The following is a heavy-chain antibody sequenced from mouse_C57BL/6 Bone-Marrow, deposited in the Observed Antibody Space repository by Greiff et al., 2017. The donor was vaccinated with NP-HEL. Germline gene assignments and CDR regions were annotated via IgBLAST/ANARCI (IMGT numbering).Heavy chain of an antibody. CDR3: ARRVMVTTGFAC. D-gene: IGHD2-2*01. J-gene: IGHJ3*01. CDR1: GFTFSSYG. Sequence: EVQGVESGGDLVKPGGSLKLSCAASGFTFSSYGMSWVRQTPDKRLEWVATISSGGSYTYYPDSVKGRFTISRDNAKNTLYLQMSSLESEDTALYYCARRVMVTTGFACWGHGALVTVAA. V-gene: IGHV5-6*01. CDR2: ISSGGSYT.